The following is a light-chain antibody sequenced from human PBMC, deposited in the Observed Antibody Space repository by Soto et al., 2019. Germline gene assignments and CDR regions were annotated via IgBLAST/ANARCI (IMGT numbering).Light chain of an antibody. CDR3: SSYTSSSVV. Sequence: QSALTQPASVSGSPGQSITISCTGTSNDVGGYNLVSWYQQHPGKAPKLMIYEVSNRPSGVSNRFSGSKSGNTASLTISGLQAEDEADYYCSSYTSSSVVFGGGTKLTVL. CDR2: EVS. CDR1: SNDVGGYNL. J-gene: IGLJ2*01. V-gene: IGLV2-14*02.